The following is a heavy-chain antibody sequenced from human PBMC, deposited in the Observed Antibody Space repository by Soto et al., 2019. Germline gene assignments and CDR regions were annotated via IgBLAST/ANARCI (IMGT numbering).Heavy chain of an antibody. Sequence: QVQLVQSGAEVKKPGASVKVSCKASGYTFTSYGISWVRQGPGQGLEWMGWIRPYNGNTNYAQKLQGRVTITTDTSSSTAYMELRSLRSDDTAVYYCARDRSTVTTRGFDYWRQGTLVTVSS. CDR1: GYTFTSYG. V-gene: IGHV1-18*01. D-gene: IGHD4-17*01. CDR3: ARDRSTVTTRGFDY. J-gene: IGHJ4*02. CDR2: IRPYNGNT.